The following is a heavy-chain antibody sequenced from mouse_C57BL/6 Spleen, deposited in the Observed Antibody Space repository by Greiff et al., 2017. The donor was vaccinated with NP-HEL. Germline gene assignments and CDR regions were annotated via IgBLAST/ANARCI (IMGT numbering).Heavy chain of an antibody. D-gene: IGHD3-2*02. CDR3: ASDSSGYLFAY. Sequence: QVQLKQPGAELVKPGASVKLSCKASGYTFTSYWMHWVKQRPGRGLEWIGRIDPNSGGTKYNEKFKSKATLTVDKPSSTAYMQLSSLTSEDSAVYYCASDSSGYLFAYWGQGTLVTVSA. CDR2: IDPNSGGT. J-gene: IGHJ3*01. CDR1: GYTFTSYW. V-gene: IGHV1-72*01.